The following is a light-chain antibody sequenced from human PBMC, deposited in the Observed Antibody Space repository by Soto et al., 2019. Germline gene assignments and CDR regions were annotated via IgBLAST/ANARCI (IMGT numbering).Light chain of an antibody. V-gene: IGLV4-69*01. CDR1: SGHSNYA. CDR2: LNSDGRH. CDR3: QTWGTGIQV. J-gene: IGLJ2*01. Sequence: QPVLTQSPSASASLGASVKLTCTPSSGHSNYAIAWHQQQPEKGPRYLMKLNSDGRHSKGDGIPDRFSGSTSGAERYLTISSLQSEDEADYYCQTWGTGIQVFGGGTKLTVL.